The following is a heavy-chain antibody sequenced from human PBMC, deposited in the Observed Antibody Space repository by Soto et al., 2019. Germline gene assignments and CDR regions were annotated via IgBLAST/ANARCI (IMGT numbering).Heavy chain of an antibody. CDR1: GFSLSDHY. Sequence: PGGSLRLSCAASGFSLSDHYVDWVRQAPGQGLEWVGRTRNRANSYTTEYAPSVKGRFSISRDVSQNVLYLQMNNLKTEDTAVYYCTRAALTYSVDYWGHGTLVTVSS. CDR3: TRAALTYSVDY. D-gene: IGHD2-21*01. V-gene: IGHV3-72*01. CDR2: TRNRANSYTT. J-gene: IGHJ4*01.